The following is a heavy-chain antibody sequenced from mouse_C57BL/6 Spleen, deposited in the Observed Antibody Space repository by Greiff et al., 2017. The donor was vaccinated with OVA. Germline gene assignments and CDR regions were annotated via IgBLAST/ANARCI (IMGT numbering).Heavy chain of an antibody. CDR2: IDPENGDT. CDR1: GFNIKDDY. D-gene: IGHD2-4*01. J-gene: IGHJ2*01. Sequence: VQLKESGAELVRPGASVKLSCTASGFNIKDDYMHWVKQRPEQGLEWIGWIDPENGDTEYASKFQGKATITADTSSNTAYLQLSSLTSEDTAVYYCTTGGDYPYYFDYWGQGTTLTVSS. CDR3: TTGGDYPYYFDY. V-gene: IGHV14-4*01.